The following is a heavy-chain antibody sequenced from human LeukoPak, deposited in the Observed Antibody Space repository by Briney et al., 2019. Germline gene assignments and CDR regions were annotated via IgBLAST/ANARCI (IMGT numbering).Heavy chain of an antibody. CDR2: IYSGGST. V-gene: IGHV3-53*01. Sequence: PGGSLRLSCAASGFTVSSNYMSWVRQAPGKGLEWVSVIYSGGSTYYADSVKGRFTISRDNSKNTLYLQMNSLRAEDTAVYYCARAQPSGWYFYFDYWGQGTLVTVSS. D-gene: IGHD6-19*01. CDR1: GFTVSSNY. J-gene: IGHJ4*02. CDR3: ARAQPSGWYFYFDY.